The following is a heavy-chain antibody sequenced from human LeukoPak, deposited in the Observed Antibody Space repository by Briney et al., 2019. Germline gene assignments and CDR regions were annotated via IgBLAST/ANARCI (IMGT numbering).Heavy chain of an antibody. D-gene: IGHD2/OR15-2a*01. J-gene: IGHJ3*02. Sequence: PSETLSLTCTVSGGSISSYYWSWIRQPPGKGLEWIGYIYYSGSTNCNPSLKSRVTISVDTSKNQFSLKLSSVTAADTAVYYCARPHLSAFDIWGQGTMVTVSS. V-gene: IGHV4-59*08. CDR1: GGSISSYY. CDR2: IYYSGST. CDR3: ARPHLSAFDI.